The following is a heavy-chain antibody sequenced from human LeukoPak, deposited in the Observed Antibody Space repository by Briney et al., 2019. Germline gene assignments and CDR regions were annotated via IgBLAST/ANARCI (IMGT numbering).Heavy chain of an antibody. CDR3: ARSYGGYVLDE. D-gene: IGHD5-12*01. CDR2: AYSTGGA. V-gene: IGHV4-59*02. CDR1: GGSVSSLY. J-gene: IGHJ4*02. Sequence: SETLSLTCIVSGGSVSSLYWHWIRQSPEKGLEWIGCAYSTGGAKYNPSLKNRVTMSFDTPKNHFSLKLTSVTAADTAVYFCARSYGGYVLDEWGQGTLVVVSS.